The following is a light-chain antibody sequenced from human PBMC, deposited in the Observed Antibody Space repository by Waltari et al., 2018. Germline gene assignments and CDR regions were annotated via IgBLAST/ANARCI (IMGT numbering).Light chain of an antibody. CDR1: ESISRN. J-gene: IGKJ5*01. CDR3: QQFNTWIS. Sequence: IVLPQSPATLSVSPEESVTLSCSASESISRNLAWYQRKPGQAPRLLIYGASTRTTGIPARFSGSGSGTEFTLTISSLQSEDFAIYYWQQFNTWISFGQGTRLEIK. V-gene: IGKV3-15*01. CDR2: GAS.